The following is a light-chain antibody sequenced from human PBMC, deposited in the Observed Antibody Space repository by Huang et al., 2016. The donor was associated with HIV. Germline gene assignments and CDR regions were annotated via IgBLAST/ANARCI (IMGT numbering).Light chain of an antibody. Sequence: DIVMTQSPLSLPVAPGETASISCRSSQSLLHSNGKYYLHWFRQKPGQSPQFLISLVWTRASAGVRDRFSCGGSGSGTDFTLRISAVEAEDVAVYYCMQALQTPFTFGQGTKLEIK. CDR2: LVW. J-gene: IGKJ2*01. CDR1: QSLLHSNGKYY. V-gene: IGKV2-28*01. CDR3: MQALQTPFT.